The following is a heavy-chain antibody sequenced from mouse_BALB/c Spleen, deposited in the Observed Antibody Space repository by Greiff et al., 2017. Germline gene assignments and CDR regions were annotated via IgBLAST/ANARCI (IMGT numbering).Heavy chain of an antibody. D-gene: IGHD2-1*01. J-gene: IGHJ1*01. Sequence: DVKLVESGGGLVQPGGSLKLSCAASGFTFSSYGMSWVRQTPDKRLELVATINSNGGSTYYPDSVKGRFTISRDNAKNTLYLQMSSLKSEDTAMYYCARADYGNYGNFDVWGAGTTVTVSS. CDR1: GFTFSSYG. CDR2: INSNGGST. V-gene: IGHV5-6-3*01. CDR3: ARADYGNYGNFDV.